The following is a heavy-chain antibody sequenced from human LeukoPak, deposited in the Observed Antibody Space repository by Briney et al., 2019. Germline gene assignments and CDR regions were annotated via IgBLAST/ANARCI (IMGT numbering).Heavy chain of an antibody. V-gene: IGHV3-23*01. CDR2: IGGSST. CDR3: AKYRGFGDSYDS. Sequence: GGSLRHSCAASGFPFTIYAMSWVRQAPGKGLEWVSSIGGSSTYYADFVKGRFTISRDTPKNTMDLQMNSLRAEDTAIYYCAKYRGFGDSYDSWGQGTLVTVSS. J-gene: IGHJ4*02. CDR1: GFPFTIYA. D-gene: IGHD3-10*01.